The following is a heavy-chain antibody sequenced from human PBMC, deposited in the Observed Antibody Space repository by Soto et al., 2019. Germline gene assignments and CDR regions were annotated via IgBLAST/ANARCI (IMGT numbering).Heavy chain of an antibody. CDR2: IYQSGST. CDR1: GAPITSGAYS. Sequence: PSETLSLTCTVSGAPITSGAYSWSWIRQPPGKGLEWIGFIYQSGSTHYNPSLKSRVTISVDRSKNHFSLQLTSLTAADTAVYYCARDMSGCSSSDCYLSGWFDPRGPGTLVTVSS. CDR3: ARDMSGCSSSDCYLSGWFDP. J-gene: IGHJ5*02. D-gene: IGHD2-21*02. V-gene: IGHV4-30-2*01.